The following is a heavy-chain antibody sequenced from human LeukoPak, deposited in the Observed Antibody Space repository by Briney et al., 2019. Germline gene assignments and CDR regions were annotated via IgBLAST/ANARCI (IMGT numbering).Heavy chain of an antibody. J-gene: IGHJ3*02. D-gene: IGHD4-17*01. CDR2: ISYDGNNK. CDR1: GFTFSSHA. CDR3: ARPAGDPHCFDI. Sequence: GGSLRLSCATSGFTFSSHAMHWVRQAPGKGLEWVAVISYDGNNKYYADSVKGRFTISRDNSKNTLYLQINSLRAEDTAVYYCARPAGDPHCFDIWGQGTMVTVSS. V-gene: IGHV3-30-3*01.